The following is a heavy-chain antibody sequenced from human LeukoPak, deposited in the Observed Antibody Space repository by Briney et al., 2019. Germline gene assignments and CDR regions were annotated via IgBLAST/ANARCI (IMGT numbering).Heavy chain of an antibody. D-gene: IGHD5-18*01. CDR3: AKLNVDTAASSDY. CDR2: IYSGGST. CDR1: GFTDSSNY. Sequence: GGSLRLSCAASGFTDSSNYMSWVRQAPGKGLEWVSVIYSGGSTYYADSVKGRFTISRDNSKNTLYLQMNSLRAEDTAVYYCAKLNVDTAASSDYWGQGTLVTVSS. J-gene: IGHJ4*02. V-gene: IGHV3-66*04.